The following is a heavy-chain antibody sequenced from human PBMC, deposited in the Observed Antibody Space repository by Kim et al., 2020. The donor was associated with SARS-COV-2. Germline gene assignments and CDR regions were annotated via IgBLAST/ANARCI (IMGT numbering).Heavy chain of an antibody. Sequence: AHHCATTYGASVKGRFTISRDDSKNTAYLQMNSLKTEDTAVYYYTSLFTAWCQGTLVTVSS. J-gene: IGHJ4*02. CDR2: AHHCAT. CDR3: TSLFTA. V-gene: IGHV3-73*01. D-gene: IGHD3-10*02.